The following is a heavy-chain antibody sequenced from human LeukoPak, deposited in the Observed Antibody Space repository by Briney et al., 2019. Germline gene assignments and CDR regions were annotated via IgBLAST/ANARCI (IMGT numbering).Heavy chain of an antibody. D-gene: IGHD4-4*01. Sequence: PSETLSLTCAVYGRSFSGYYWSWIRQPPGKGLEWIGEINHSGSTNYNPSLKSRVTISVDTSKNQFSLKLSSVTAADTAVYYCARGRSNYRFYYYYYGMDVWGQGTTVTVSS. CDR1: GRSFSGYY. V-gene: IGHV4-34*01. CDR2: INHSGST. J-gene: IGHJ6*02. CDR3: ARGRSNYRFYYYYYGMDV.